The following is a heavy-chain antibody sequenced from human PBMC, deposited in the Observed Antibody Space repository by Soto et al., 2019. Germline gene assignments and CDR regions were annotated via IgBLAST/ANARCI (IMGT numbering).Heavy chain of an antibody. CDR1: GFSLSTSGMC. V-gene: IGHV2-70*01. J-gene: IGHJ4*02. CDR3: ARGSGYSGYDPPEWPFDY. Sequence: SGPTLVNPTQPLTLTCTFSGFSLSTSGMCVSWIRQPPGKAPEWLALIDWDDDKYYSTSLKTRLTISKDTSKNQVVLTMTNMDPVDTATYYCARGSGYSGYDPPEWPFDYWGQGTLVTVSS. CDR2: IDWDDDK. D-gene: IGHD5-12*01.